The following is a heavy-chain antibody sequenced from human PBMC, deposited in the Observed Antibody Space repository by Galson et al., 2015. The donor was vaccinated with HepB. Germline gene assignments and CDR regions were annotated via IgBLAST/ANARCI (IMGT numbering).Heavy chain of an antibody. CDR1: GYTFTSYY. D-gene: IGHD5-12*01. V-gene: IGHV1-46*03. CDR3: ARDGGTANSGYDLGFDY. J-gene: IGHJ4*02. Sequence: SVKVSCKASGYTFTSYYMHWVRQAPGQGLEWMGIINPSGGSTSYAQKFQGRVTMTRDTSTSTVYMELSSLRSEDTAVYYCARDGGTANSGYDLGFDYWGQGTLVTVSS. CDR2: INPSGGST.